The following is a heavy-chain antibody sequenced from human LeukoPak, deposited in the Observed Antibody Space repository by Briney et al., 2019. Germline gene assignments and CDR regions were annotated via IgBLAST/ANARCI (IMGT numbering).Heavy chain of an antibody. CDR3: AKDGYGSGSYYTIPGFLDY. CDR2: ISGSGGST. J-gene: IGHJ4*02. Sequence: PGGSLRLSCAASGFTFSSYAMSWVRQAPGKGLEWVSAISGSGGSTYYADSVKGRFTISRDNSKNTLYLQMNSLRAEDTAVYYCAKDGYGSGSYYTIPGFLDYWGQGTLVTVSS. V-gene: IGHV3-23*01. CDR1: GFTFSSYA. D-gene: IGHD3-10*01.